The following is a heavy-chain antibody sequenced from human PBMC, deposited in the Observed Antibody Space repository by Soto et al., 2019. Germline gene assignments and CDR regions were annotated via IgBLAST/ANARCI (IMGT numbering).Heavy chain of an antibody. Sequence: PGGSLRLSCAASGFTFSSYWIHWVRQAPGKGLVWVSRINVAGSSTSYADSVKGRFTISRDNAKNTLYLQMNSLRGEDTAVYYCLVSGNYRFDYWGQGTLVTVSS. J-gene: IGHJ4*02. D-gene: IGHD1-26*01. CDR3: LVSGNYRFDY. V-gene: IGHV3-74*01. CDR1: GFTFSSYW. CDR2: INVAGSST.